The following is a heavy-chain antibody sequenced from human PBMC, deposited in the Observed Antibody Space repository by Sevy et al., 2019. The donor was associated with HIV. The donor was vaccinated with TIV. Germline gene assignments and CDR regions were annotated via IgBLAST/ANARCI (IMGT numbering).Heavy chain of an antibody. V-gene: IGHV4-59*12. CDR3: ARDVYYNDRSGYYHYFDY. CDR1: RGSISTYY. CDR2: IYHSGGT. Sequence: SETLSLTCTVSRGSISTYYWSWIRQTPGKGLEWIGNIYHSGGTTYSPSLKSRVTISVDTSKNQFSLKLRSLTAADTAVYYCARDVYYNDRSGYYHYFDYWGQGTLVTVSS. J-gene: IGHJ4*02. D-gene: IGHD3-22*01.